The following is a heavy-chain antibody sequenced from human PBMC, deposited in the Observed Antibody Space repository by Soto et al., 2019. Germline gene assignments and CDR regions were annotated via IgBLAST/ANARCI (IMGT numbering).Heavy chain of an antibody. CDR3: ARYHKPGGSLDY. CDR1: GYTFTGYY. Sequence: ASVKVSCKASGYTFTGYYMHWVRQAPGQGLEWMGWINPNSGGTNYAQKFQGRVTMTRDTSISTAYMELSRLRSDDTAVYYCARYHKPGGSLDYWGQGTLVTVSS. J-gene: IGHJ4*02. V-gene: IGHV1-2*02. D-gene: IGHD1-26*01. CDR2: INPNSGGT.